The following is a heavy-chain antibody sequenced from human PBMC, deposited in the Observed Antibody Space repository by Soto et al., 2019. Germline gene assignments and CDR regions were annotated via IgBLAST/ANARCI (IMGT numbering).Heavy chain of an antibody. J-gene: IGHJ6*01. V-gene: IGHV5-51*01. Sequence: PGESLKISCKGSGYSFTSYWIGWVRQMPGKGLEWMGIIYPGDSDTRYSPSFQGQVTISADKSISTAYLPWSRLKASDTAMYYCARVIGAAAGSSDYYYGMGVWGQGTTVTVAS. CDR2: IYPGDSDT. D-gene: IGHD6-13*01. CDR1: GYSFTSYW. CDR3: ARVIGAAAGSSDYYYGMGV.